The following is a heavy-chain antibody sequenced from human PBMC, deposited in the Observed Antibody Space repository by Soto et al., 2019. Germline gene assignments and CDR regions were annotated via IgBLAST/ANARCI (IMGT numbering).Heavy chain of an antibody. CDR3: ARDTVGSYDF. Sequence: PGGSLRLSCAASGFTFSDYYMDWVRQLPGMGLEWVGRTRNKANNYAAEYAPSVRGRFTISRHDSEDSMFLQLNSLKTEDTAVYYCARDTVGSYDFWGQGALVTVSS. CDR1: GFTFSDYY. CDR2: TRNKANNYAA. J-gene: IGHJ4*02. D-gene: IGHD1-26*01. V-gene: IGHV3-72*01.